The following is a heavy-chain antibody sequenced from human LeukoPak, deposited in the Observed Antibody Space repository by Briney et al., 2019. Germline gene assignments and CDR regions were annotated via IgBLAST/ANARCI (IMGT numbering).Heavy chain of an antibody. CDR2: INHSGST. CDR3: ARIVITPRFDP. V-gene: IGHV4-34*01. CDR1: GGSFSGYY. D-gene: IGHD3-22*01. Sequence: SEALSLTCAVYGGSFSGYYWSWIRQPPGKGLEWIGEINHSGSTNYNPSLKSRVTISVDTSKSQFSLKLSSVTAADTAVYYCARIVITPRFDPWGQGTLVTVSS. J-gene: IGHJ5*02.